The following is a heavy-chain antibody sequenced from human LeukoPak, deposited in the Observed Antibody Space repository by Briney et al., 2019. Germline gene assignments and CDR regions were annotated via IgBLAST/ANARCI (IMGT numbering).Heavy chain of an antibody. V-gene: IGHV3-7*01. CDR3: ARGVGWFDP. CDR2: IKEDGSEK. CDR1: GFSFTSHW. D-gene: IGHD3-3*01. J-gene: IGHJ5*02. Sequence: PGGSLRLSCAGSGFSFTSHWMSWVRQAPAKGLEWVANIKEDGSEKYYADSVKGRFTISRDNAKNSLSLQMNSLRAEDTAVYYCARGVGWFDPWGQGTLVTVSS.